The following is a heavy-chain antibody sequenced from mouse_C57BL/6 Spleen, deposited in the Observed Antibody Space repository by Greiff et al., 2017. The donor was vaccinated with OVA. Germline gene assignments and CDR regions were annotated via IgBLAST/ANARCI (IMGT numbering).Heavy chain of an antibody. CDR1: GYSFTGYY. V-gene: IGHV1-42*01. Sequence: VQLQQSGPELVKPGASVKISCTASGYSFTGYYMNWVKQSPETSLEWIGEINPSTGGTTYNQKFKAKATLTVDKSSSTAYMQLKSLTSEDSAVDYCARWDYSNYEGCAYWGQGTLVTVSA. CDR2: INPSTGGT. D-gene: IGHD2-5*01. CDR3: ARWDYSNYEGCAY. J-gene: IGHJ3*01.